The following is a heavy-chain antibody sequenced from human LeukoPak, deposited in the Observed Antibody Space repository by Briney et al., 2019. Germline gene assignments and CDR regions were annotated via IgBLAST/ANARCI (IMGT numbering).Heavy chain of an antibody. CDR3: ARDNGVVHGVYYMDV. CDR2: IKQDGSEK. Sequence: GGSLRLSCAASGLTFSNYWMTWVRQAPGKGREWVADIKQDGSEKLYVKSVRGRFTISRDNAKMSLFLQMNSLRAEDTAVYYCARDNGVVHGVYYMDVWGKGTTVTVS. V-gene: IGHV3-7*01. CDR1: GLTFSNYW. D-gene: IGHD3-3*01. J-gene: IGHJ6*03.